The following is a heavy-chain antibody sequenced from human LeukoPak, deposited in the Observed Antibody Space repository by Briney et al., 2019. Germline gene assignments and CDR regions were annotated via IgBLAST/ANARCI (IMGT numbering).Heavy chain of an antibody. Sequence: ASVKVSCKASGYTFTSYDINWVRQATGQGLEWMGWMNPNSGNTGYAQKLQGRVTMTRNTSISTAYMELSSLRSEDTAVYYCARGRGVYVPPDYFDYWGQGTLVTVSS. CDR3: ARGRGVYVPPDYFDY. CDR1: GYTFTSYD. D-gene: IGHD6-13*01. J-gene: IGHJ4*02. V-gene: IGHV1-8*01. CDR2: MNPNSGNT.